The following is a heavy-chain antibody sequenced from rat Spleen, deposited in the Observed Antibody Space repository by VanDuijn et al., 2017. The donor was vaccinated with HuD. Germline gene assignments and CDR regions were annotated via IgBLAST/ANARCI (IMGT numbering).Heavy chain of an antibody. CDR1: GFSLTSYN. J-gene: IGHJ3*01. CDR3: ARDENGYINLWFAY. V-gene: IGHV2-30*01. CDR2: IWTGGST. Sequence: VQLQESGPGLVKPSQSLSLTCTVSGFSLTSYNVHWVRQPTGKGLEWMGIIWTGGSTDYNSALKSRLSISRDTSKSQVFLKMNSLQTEDTATYYCARDENGYINLWFAYWGQGTLVTVSS. D-gene: IGHD1-2*01.